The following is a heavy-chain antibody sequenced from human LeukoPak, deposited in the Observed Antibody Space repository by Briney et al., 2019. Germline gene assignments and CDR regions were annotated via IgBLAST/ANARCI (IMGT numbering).Heavy chain of an antibody. D-gene: IGHD3-10*01. Sequence: GRSLRPSCAASGFTFSSYAMHWVRQAPGKGLEWVAVISYDGSNKYYADSVKGRFTISRDNSKNTLYLQMNSLRAEDTAVYYCARVNDYYYGSGSYLAEDYWGQGTLVTVSS. J-gene: IGHJ4*02. CDR1: GFTFSSYA. CDR3: ARVNDYYYGSGSYLAEDY. CDR2: ISYDGSNK. V-gene: IGHV3-30*04.